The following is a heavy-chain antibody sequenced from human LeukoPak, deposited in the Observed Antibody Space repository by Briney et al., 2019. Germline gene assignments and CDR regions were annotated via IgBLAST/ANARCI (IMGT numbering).Heavy chain of an antibody. CDR1: GFTFSSYW. J-gene: IGHJ3*02. CDR2: IKQDGSEK. V-gene: IGHV3-7*01. CDR3: ASAPYDYVWGSYMARYAFDI. Sequence: GGSLRLSCAASGFTFSSYWMSWVRQAPGKGLEWVANIKQDGSEKYYVDSVKGRFTISRDNAKNSLYLQMNSLRAEDTAVYYCASAPYDYVWGSYMARYAFDIWGQGTMVTVSS. D-gene: IGHD3-16*01.